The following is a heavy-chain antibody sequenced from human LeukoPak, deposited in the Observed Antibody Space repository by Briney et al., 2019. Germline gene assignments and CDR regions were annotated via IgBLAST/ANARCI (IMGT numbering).Heavy chain of an antibody. D-gene: IGHD3-3*01. CDR2: IYYSGNT. CDR1: SISISNSSYY. J-gene: IGHJ4*02. CDR3: ARRSVIRSGWPFDY. V-gene: IGHV4-39*01. Sequence: PSETLSLTCSVSSISISNSSYYWGWIRQPPGKGLEWIANIYYSGNTYYNPSLKSRLTISLDTSKNQFSLRLSSVTAADTAVYYCARRSVIRSGWPFDYWGQGTLVTVSS.